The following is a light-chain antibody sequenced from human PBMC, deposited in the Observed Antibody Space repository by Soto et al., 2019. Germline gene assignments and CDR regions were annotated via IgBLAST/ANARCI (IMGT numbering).Light chain of an antibody. Sequence: DIQMTQSPSTLSASVGDRVTITCRASQSISIWLAWYQQKPGKAPKILIYKACSLESGVPSRFSGIGSGTEFTLTISSLQPDDFATYYCQQYSTYTPRTFGQGT. J-gene: IGKJ1*01. CDR2: KAC. CDR3: QQYSTYTPRT. V-gene: IGKV1-5*03. CDR1: QSISIW.